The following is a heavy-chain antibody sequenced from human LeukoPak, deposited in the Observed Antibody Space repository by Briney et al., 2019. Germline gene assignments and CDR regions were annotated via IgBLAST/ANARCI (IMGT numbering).Heavy chain of an antibody. Sequence: PSETLSLTCAVYGGSFSGYYWSWIRQPPGKGLEWIGEINHSGSTNYNPSLKSRVTISVDTSKNQFSLKLSSVTAADTAVYYCARGVPRITMVRGGAYYYYYMDVWGKGPRSPSP. J-gene: IGHJ6*03. CDR3: ARGVPRITMVRGGAYYYYYMDV. V-gene: IGHV4-34*01. D-gene: IGHD3-10*01. CDR2: INHSGST. CDR1: GGSFSGYY.